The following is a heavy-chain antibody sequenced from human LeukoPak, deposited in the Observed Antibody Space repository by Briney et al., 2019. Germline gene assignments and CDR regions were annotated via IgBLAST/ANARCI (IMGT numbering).Heavy chain of an antibody. D-gene: IGHD2-2*01. CDR2: ISSSSSYI. Sequence: PGGSLRLSCAASGFTFSSYSMNWVRQAPGKGLEWVSSISSSSSYIYYADSVKGRFTISRDNAKNSLYLQMNSLRAEDTAVYYCARIPSSYCSSTSCYSYWGQGTLVTVFS. CDR3: ARIPSSYCSSTSCYSY. CDR1: GFTFSSYS. J-gene: IGHJ4*02. V-gene: IGHV3-21*01.